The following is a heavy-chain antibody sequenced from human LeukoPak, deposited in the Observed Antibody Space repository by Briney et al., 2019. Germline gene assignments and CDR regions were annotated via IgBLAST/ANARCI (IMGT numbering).Heavy chain of an antibody. J-gene: IGHJ5*02. CDR1: GFTFSSYW. D-gene: IGHD2-2*01. Sequence: GGSLRLSCAASGFTFSSYWMSWVRQAPGKGLEWVSAISGSGGSTYYADSVKGRFTISRDNSKNTLYLQMNSLRAEDTAVYYCATDITELVVPAAIRDWFDPWGQGTLVTVSS. CDR2: ISGSGGST. CDR3: ATDITELVVPAAIRDWFDP. V-gene: IGHV3-23*01.